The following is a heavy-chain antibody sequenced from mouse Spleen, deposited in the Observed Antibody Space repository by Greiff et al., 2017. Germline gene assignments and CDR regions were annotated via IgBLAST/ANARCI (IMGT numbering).Heavy chain of an antibody. Sequence: VKLMESGAELAKPGASVKLSCKASGYTFTSYWMHWVKQRPGQGLEWIGYINPSTGYTEYNQKFKDKATLTADKSSSTAYMQLSSLTSEDSAVYYCARWTQIHYYGYGFAYWGQGTLVTVSA. CDR3: ARWTQIHYYGYGFAY. J-gene: IGHJ3*01. CDR2: INPSTGYT. D-gene: IGHD1-2*01. V-gene: IGHV1-7*01. CDR1: GYTFTSYW.